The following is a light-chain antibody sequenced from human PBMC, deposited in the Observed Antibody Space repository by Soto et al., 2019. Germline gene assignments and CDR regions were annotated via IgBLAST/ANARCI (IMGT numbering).Light chain of an antibody. CDR1: QTISGW. CDR2: DAS. CDR3: QQYDKWPRT. V-gene: IGKV1-5*01. J-gene: IGKJ1*01. Sequence: DIQMTQSPSTLSASVGDGVTITCRASQTISGWLAWYQQRPGKAPKLLISDASSLRSGVPSRFSGSGSGTEFTLTISSLQPDDFGSYYCQQYDKWPRTFGQGTKVDIK.